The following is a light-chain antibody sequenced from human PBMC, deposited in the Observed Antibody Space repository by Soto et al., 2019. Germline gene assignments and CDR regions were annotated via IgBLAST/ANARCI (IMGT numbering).Light chain of an antibody. CDR1: QSISSS. CDR2: AAS. CDR3: QQSFSTPPIT. V-gene: IGKV1-39*01. Sequence: DIQMTQSPSSLSASVGDRVTITCRASQSISSSLNWYQQKPGKAPKLLIYAASSLQSGVPSRFSGSGSGTDFTLTISTLQPEDFVTYYCQQSFSTPPITFGQGTRLEIK. J-gene: IGKJ5*01.